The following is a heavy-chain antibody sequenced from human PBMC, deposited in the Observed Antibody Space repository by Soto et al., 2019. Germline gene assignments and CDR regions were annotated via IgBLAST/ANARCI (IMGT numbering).Heavy chain of an antibody. J-gene: IGHJ6*02. CDR2: IYTSGST. CDR3: ARSSSSWYRVNYYYYGMDV. Sequence: SETLSLTCTVSGGSISSYYWSWIRQPAGKGLEWIGRIYTSGSTNYNPSLKSRVTMSVDTSKNQFSLKLSSVTAADTAAYYCARSSSSWYRVNYYYYGMDVWGQGTTVTVSS. V-gene: IGHV4-4*07. CDR1: GGSISSYY. D-gene: IGHD6-13*01.